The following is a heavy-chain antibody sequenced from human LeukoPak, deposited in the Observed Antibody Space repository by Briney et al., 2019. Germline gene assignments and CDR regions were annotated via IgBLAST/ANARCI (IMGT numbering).Heavy chain of an antibody. V-gene: IGHV1-69*13. CDR1: GDSFSNYG. CDR3: ARDAGGTYRSYYALHV. J-gene: IGHJ6*02. D-gene: IGHD3-16*01. Sequence: GASVKVSCKASGDSFSNYGFSWVRQAPGQGLEWMGGIILMFGAPNYAQRFKGRVTITAGAFTSTVYMELSSLTSDDTAVYYCARDAGGTYRSYYALHVWGQGTTVTVS. CDR2: IILMFGAP.